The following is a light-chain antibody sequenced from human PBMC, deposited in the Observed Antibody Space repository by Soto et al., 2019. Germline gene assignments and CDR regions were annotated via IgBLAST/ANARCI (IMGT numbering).Light chain of an antibody. Sequence: QSVLTQPPSVSGAPGQRVTISCTGSSSNIGAGYDVHWYQHLPGTAPKLLLYGNNRRPSGVPDRFSGSKSGTSASLAITGLQPEDEAEAYYQSYATGSSLCVVFGGGTKLTVL. CDR1: SSNIGAGYD. J-gene: IGLJ2*01. CDR2: GNN. CDR3: QSYATGSSLCVV. V-gene: IGLV1-40*01.